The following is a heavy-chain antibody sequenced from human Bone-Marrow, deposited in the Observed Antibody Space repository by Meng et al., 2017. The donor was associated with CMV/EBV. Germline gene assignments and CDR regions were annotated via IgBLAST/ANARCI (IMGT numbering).Heavy chain of an antibody. CDR2: ISGSGGDT. CDR1: GFSFRTYA. D-gene: IGHD3-3*01. Sequence: GGSLRLSCAVSGFSFRTYAMTWVRQAPGKGLEWVSAISGSGGDTYYADSVRGRFSIYRDNSENTLYLQMNSLRAEDTAVYYCANPSRVGIFGNYWGQGTLVTVSS. CDR3: ANPSRVGIFGNY. J-gene: IGHJ4*02. V-gene: IGHV3-23*01.